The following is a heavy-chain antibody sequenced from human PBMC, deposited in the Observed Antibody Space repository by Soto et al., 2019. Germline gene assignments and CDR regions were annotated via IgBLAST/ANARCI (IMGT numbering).Heavy chain of an antibody. V-gene: IGHV2-5*02. CDR2: IYWDDEK. D-gene: IGHD3-22*01. Sequence: QITLKESGPTLVKPTQTLTLTCTFSGFSLSTSGVGVGWIRQPPGKALEWLAHIYWDDEKRYSPSLKSRLTLSNDTSKNQLVLTMTNMDAVETARYYGADTMRGYYLFDYWGQGTLVTVSS. J-gene: IGHJ4*02. CDR1: GFSLSTSGVG. CDR3: ADTMRGYYLFDY.